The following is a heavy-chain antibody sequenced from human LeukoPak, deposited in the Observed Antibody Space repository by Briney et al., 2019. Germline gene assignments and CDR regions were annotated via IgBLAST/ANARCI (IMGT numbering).Heavy chain of an antibody. CDR1: GFIFSDYW. Sequence: PGGSLRLSCAASGFIFSDYWMSWVRQTPEKGLQWVANIKQDGREKHYVDAVKGQFTISRDNADNSLFLQMNSLRAEDTAVYYCARSRGNGDDTPYNWFDLWGRGVLVTVSS. CDR3: ARSRGNGDDTPYNWFDL. D-gene: IGHD2-8*01. V-gene: IGHV3-7*01. J-gene: IGHJ5*02. CDR2: IKQDGREK.